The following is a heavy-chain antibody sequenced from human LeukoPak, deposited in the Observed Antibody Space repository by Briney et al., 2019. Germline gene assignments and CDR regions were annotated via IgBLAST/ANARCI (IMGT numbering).Heavy chain of an antibody. CDR3: AKDKTPRWLQLAN. CDR2: ISSSSSYI. J-gene: IGHJ4*02. Sequence: NPGGSLRLSCAASGFTFSSYTMKWVRQAPGKGLEWVSSISSSSSYIYYADSVKGRFTISRDNAKNSLYLQMNSLRAEDTALYYCAKDKTPRWLQLANWGQGTLVTVSS. D-gene: IGHD5-24*01. CDR1: GFTFSSYT. V-gene: IGHV3-21*04.